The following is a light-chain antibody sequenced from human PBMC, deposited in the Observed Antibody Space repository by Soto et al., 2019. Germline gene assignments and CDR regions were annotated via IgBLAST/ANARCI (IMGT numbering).Light chain of an antibody. Sequence: MTQSPATLSVSPGETATLSCRASQYVSNKVAWYQQKPGQAPSLLILGASTRATGVPARFSGSGSGTEFTLSISSLQSEDFAVYYCKQYKEWPPFTFGQGTRLEIK. J-gene: IGKJ5*01. CDR1: QYVSNK. V-gene: IGKV3-15*01. CDR2: GAS. CDR3: KQYKEWPPFT.